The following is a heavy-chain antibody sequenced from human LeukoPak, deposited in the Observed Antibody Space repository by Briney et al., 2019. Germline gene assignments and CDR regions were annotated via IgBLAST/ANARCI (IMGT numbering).Heavy chain of an antibody. Sequence: GASVEVSCKASGYTFPSYFMHWVRQAPGQGLEWMGIINPTGGSTTYAQKFQGRVTMTRDTSTSTVHMELSGLRSEDTAVYYCARDQEGFDYWGQGTLVTVSS. CDR3: ARDQEGFDY. V-gene: IGHV1-46*01. J-gene: IGHJ4*02. CDR2: INPTGGST. CDR1: GYTFPSYF.